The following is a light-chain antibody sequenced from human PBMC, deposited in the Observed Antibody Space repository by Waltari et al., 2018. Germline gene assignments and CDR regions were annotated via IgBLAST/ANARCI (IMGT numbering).Light chain of an antibody. CDR3: QTWGNGFRI. V-gene: IGLV4-69*01. CDR1: SGYSGFA. Sequence: QLVLTQSPSASASLGASVKLTCPLSSGYSGFAITWHQQQPEKGPRYLMKVNSDGSHTRGDGIPDRFSASTSGAERHLTISSLQSEDEADYYCQTWGNGFRIFGGGTKLTV. CDR2: VNSDGSH. J-gene: IGLJ2*01.